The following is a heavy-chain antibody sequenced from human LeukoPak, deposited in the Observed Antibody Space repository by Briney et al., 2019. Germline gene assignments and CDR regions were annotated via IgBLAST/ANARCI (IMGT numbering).Heavy chain of an antibody. CDR3: ARAKPKNMVRGLIMRRESRYYFDY. CDR1: GFTVSGDY. CDR2: IYSGGST. D-gene: IGHD3-10*01. J-gene: IGHJ4*02. Sequence: GGSLRLSCAASGFTVSGDYMSWVRQAPGRGLEWVSVIYSGGSTYYADSVKGRFTISRDNSKSTLYIQMNSLRAEDTAVYYCARAKPKNMVRGLIMRRESRYYFDYWGQGTLVTVSS. V-gene: IGHV3-53*01.